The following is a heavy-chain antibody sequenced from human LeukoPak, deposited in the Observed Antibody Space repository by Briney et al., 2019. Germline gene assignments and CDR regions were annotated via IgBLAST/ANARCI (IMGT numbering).Heavy chain of an antibody. V-gene: IGHV4-34*01. CDR3: AREGYSGYDFAY. CDR2: INHSGST. Sequence: SETLSLTCAVYGGSFSGYYWSWLRQPPGKGLEWIGEINHSGSTNYNPSLKSRVTISVDTSKNQFSLKLGSVTAADTAVYYCAREGYSGYDFAYWGEGTLVTVSS. J-gene: IGHJ4*02. CDR1: GGSFSGYY. D-gene: IGHD5-12*01.